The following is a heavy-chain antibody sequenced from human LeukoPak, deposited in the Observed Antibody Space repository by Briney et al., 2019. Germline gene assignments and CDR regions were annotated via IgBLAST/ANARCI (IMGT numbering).Heavy chain of an antibody. CDR1: GGSFRGYY. V-gene: IGHV4-34*01. CDR3: ARGDILTGYSY. J-gene: IGHJ4*02. CDR2: INHRGST. Sequence: SETLSLTCAVYGGSFRGYYWSWTRQPPGKGLEWIGEINHRGSTKYNPSLKSRVTISVDTSKNQFSLNLRSATAADTAVYYCARGDILTGYSYWGQGTLVTVS. D-gene: IGHD3-9*01.